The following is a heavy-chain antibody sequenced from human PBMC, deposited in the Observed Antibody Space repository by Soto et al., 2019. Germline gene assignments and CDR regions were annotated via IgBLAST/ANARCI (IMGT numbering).Heavy chain of an antibody. CDR3: AKDGLPWNGKWDRLDP. V-gene: IGHV3-23*01. CDR1: GFTFTKFA. Sequence: RLLESGGGLVHPGGSLRLSCAASGFTFTKFAMTWVRQVPGKGLEWVSSIEGGGVETYYADSVKGRFTISRDDSKNMLFLQMNSLVVEDTAEYHCAKDGLPWNGKWDRLDPWGQGTLVTVSS. CDR2: IEGGGVET. D-gene: IGHD1-26*01. J-gene: IGHJ5*02.